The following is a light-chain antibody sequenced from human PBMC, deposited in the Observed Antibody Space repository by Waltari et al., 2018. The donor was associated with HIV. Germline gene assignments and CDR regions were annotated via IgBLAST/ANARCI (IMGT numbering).Light chain of an antibody. V-gene: IGLV1-44*01. J-gene: IGLJ2*01. Sequence: SLLTQPPSVSGAPGQRVNTSCSGGPSNIGGNSVNWYRQLPGTAPILLIYNNDQRPSSVPVRFSGSKSATSASLVISGLQSDDEADYYCATWDDTMSVVFGGGTRLTVL. CDR1: PSNIGGNS. CDR2: NND. CDR3: ATWDDTMSVV.